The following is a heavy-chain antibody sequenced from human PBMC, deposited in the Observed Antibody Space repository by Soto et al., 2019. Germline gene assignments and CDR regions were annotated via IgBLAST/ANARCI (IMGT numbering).Heavy chain of an antibody. CDR2: ISAYNGNT. J-gene: IGHJ6*02. V-gene: IGHV1-18*01. CDR3: ARAKPPMGV. CDR1: GYTFTTYY. Sequence: QVQLVQSGAEVQKPGASVKVSCKASGYTFTTYYISWVRPAPGQGLEWMGWISAYNGNTKYAQKLQGRVTMTTDTSTRTAYMELRSLRSDDTGVYYGARAKPPMGVWGQGTTVTVSS.